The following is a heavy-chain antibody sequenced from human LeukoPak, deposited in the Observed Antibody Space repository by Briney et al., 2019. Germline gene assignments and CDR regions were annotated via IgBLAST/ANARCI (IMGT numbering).Heavy chain of an antibody. CDR2: ISGSGGST. Sequence: GGSLRLSCEASGFTFSAYAMTWVRQAPGKGLEWVSAISGSGGSTYYADSVKGRFTISRDNSKNTLYLQMNSLRAEDTAVYYCAKAKLLGVGPTPFDYWGQGTLVTVSS. CDR3: AKAKLLGVGPTPFDY. J-gene: IGHJ4*02. CDR1: GFTFSAYA. V-gene: IGHV3-23*01. D-gene: IGHD2-8*02.